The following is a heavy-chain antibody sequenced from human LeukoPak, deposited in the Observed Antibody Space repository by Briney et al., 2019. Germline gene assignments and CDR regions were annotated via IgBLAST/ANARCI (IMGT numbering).Heavy chain of an antibody. CDR2: ISAYNGNT. D-gene: IGHD2-15*01. Sequence: ASVKVSCKASSYTFTNYAFTWVRQAPGQGLEWMGWISAYNGNTNYAQKLQGRVTMTTDTSTSTAYMELRSLRSDDTAVYYCARSLYSGGSCYDYWGQGTLVTVSS. CDR1: SYTFTNYA. CDR3: ARSLYSGGSCYDY. J-gene: IGHJ4*02. V-gene: IGHV1-18*01.